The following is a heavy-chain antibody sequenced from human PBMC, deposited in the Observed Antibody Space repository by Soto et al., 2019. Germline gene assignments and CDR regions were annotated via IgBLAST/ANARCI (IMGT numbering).Heavy chain of an antibody. CDR2: IFSNDEK. Sequence: SGPTLVNPTETLTLTCTVSGFSLSNARMGVSWIRQPPGKALEWLAHIFSNDEKSYSTSLKSRLTISKDTSKSQVVLTMTNMDPVDTATYYCARITPGYYDILTGYYKSYYFDYWGQGTLVTVSS. CDR1: GFSLSNARMG. D-gene: IGHD3-9*01. J-gene: IGHJ4*02. V-gene: IGHV2-26*01. CDR3: ARITPGYYDILTGYYKSYYFDY.